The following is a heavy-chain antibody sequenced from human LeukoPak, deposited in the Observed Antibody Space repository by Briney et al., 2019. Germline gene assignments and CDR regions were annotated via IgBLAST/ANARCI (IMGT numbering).Heavy chain of an antibody. J-gene: IGHJ4*02. Sequence: GGSLRLSFAASGFTFSSYSMNWVRQAPGKGLEWVSSISSSSSYIYYADSVKGRFTISRDNAKNSLYLQMNSLRAEDTAVYYCARDVQTYNWNGLAPGYWGQGTLVTVSS. CDR1: GFTFSSYS. CDR2: ISSSSSYI. CDR3: ARDVQTYNWNGLAPGY. V-gene: IGHV3-21*04. D-gene: IGHD1-1*01.